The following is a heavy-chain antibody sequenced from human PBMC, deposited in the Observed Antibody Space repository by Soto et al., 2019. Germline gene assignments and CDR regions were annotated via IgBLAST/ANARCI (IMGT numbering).Heavy chain of an antibody. CDR3: ARVLLLPNPVADF. CDR2: ISARNGET. D-gene: IGHD2-21*02. CDR1: GYTFTTYG. Sequence: ASVKVSCRASGYTFTTYGSIGVRQAPGRHREWLGWISARNGETNYAQGFQGRVTLTTDASTSTAYMELMTLRSDDTAVYFCARVLLLPNPVADFWGQRTLVTVCS. V-gene: IGHV1-18*04. J-gene: IGHJ4*02.